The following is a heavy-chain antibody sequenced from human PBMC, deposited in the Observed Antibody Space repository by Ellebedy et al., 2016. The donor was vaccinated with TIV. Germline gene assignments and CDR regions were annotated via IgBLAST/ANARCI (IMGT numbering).Heavy chain of an antibody. V-gene: IGHV1-69*06. J-gene: IGHJ3*02. CDR1: GGTFSSYA. D-gene: IGHD3-3*01. CDR3: ARDEGPFWSGYYAFDI. CDR2: IIPIFGTA. Sequence: AASVKVSCKASGGTFSSYAISWVRQAPGQGLEWMGGIIPIFGTANYAQKFQGRVTITADKSTSTAYMELSSLRSEDTAVYYCARDEGPFWSGYYAFDIWGQGTMVTVSS.